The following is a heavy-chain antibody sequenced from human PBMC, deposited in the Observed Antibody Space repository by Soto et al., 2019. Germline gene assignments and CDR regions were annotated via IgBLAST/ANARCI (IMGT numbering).Heavy chain of an antibody. D-gene: IGHD6-19*01. V-gene: IGHV5-51*01. CDR2: IYPGDSDT. CDR1: GFSFTTYW. CDR3: TRQRGSGRFDAFDI. Sequence: GESLKISCRGSGFSFTTYWIGWVPQMPGKGLEWMGIIYPGDSDTRYSPSFQGQVTISDDKSISTAYLQESGPKASDTAKYYCTRQRGSGRFDAFDIWGRGTMVTVSS. J-gene: IGHJ3*02.